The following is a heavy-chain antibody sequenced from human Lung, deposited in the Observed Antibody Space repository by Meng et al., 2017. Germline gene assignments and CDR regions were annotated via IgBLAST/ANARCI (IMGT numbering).Heavy chain of an antibody. CDR2: INHSGST. CDR3: ARPKQANWYFDL. D-gene: IGHD1/OR15-1a*01. Sequence: QVPLQQWGAGLWKPSGTLSLTCAVYGGSFSGYYWSWIRQPPGKGLEWIGEINHSGSTNYNPSLKSRVTISVDTSKNQFSLKLSSVTAADTAVYYCARPKQANWYFDLWGRGTLVTVSS. V-gene: IGHV4-34*01. CDR1: GGSFSGYY. J-gene: IGHJ2*01.